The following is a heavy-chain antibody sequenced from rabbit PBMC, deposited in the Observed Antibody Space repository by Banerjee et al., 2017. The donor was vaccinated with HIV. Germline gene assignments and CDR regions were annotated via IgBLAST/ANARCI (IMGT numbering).Heavy chain of an antibody. CDR3: ARDLAGVIGWNFNL. J-gene: IGHJ4*01. Sequence: QEQLEESGGDLVKPEGSLTLTCTASGFTISSSYWMWWVRQAPGKGLEWIACIGAGSSGTTYYASWAKGRFTISKTSSTTVTLQMTSLTAADTATYLCARDLAGVIGWNFNLWGPGTLVTVS. CDR1: GFTISSSYW. V-gene: IGHV1S45*01. CDR2: IGAGSSGTT. D-gene: IGHD4-1*01.